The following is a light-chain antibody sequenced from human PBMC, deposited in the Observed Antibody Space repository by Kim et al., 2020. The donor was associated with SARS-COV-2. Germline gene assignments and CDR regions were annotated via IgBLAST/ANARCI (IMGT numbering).Light chain of an antibody. CDR1: QSVSSNY. J-gene: IGKJ4*01. Sequence: GERATLSCRASQSVSSNYLAWYQQKPGQAPRLLIYAASSRATGIPDRFSGSGSGTDFTLTISRLEPEDFAVYYCQQYGSSPQTFGGGTKVDIK. CDR2: AAS. V-gene: IGKV3-20*01. CDR3: QQYGSSPQT.